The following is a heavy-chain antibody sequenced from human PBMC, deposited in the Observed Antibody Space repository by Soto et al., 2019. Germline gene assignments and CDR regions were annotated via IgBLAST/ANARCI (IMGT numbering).Heavy chain of an antibody. D-gene: IGHD1-1*01. CDR2: INKSGGST. CDR3: AKDPPTTGTTFDY. V-gene: IGHV3-23*01. CDR1: GFTFSSFA. J-gene: IGHJ4*02. Sequence: GGSLRLSCAASGFTFSSFAMSWVRQAPGEGLEWVSTINKSGGSTYYADSVKGRFTISRDNSKNMLFLQINGLRAEDTAVYYCAKDPPTTGTTFDYWGRGTLVTVSS.